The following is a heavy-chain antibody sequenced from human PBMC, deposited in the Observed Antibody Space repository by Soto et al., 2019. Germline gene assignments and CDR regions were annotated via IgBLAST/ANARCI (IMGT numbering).Heavy chain of an antibody. J-gene: IGHJ4*02. D-gene: IGHD4-17*01. CDR3: ARDRDYGDYVLLY. Sequence: QVQLVESGGGVVQPGRSLRLSCAASGFTFSSYGMHWVRQAPGKGLEWVAVIWYDGSNKYYADSVKGRFTSSRDNSKNTLYLQMNRLRAEDTAVYYGARDRDYGDYVLLYWGQGTLVTVSS. V-gene: IGHV3-33*01. CDR1: GFTFSSYG. CDR2: IWYDGSNK.